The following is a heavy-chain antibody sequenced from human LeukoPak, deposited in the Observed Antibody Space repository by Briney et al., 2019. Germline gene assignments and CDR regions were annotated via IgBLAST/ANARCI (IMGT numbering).Heavy chain of an antibody. Sequence: ASVKVSCKASGGTFSSYAISWVRQAPGQGLEWMGWISAYNGNTNYAQKLQGRVTMTTDTSTSTAYMELRSLRSDDTAVYYCARVRYYYDSSGYYYPGSLDYWGQGTLVTVSS. J-gene: IGHJ4*02. CDR3: ARVRYYYDSSGYYYPGSLDY. D-gene: IGHD3-22*01. CDR2: ISAYNGNT. CDR1: GGTFSSYA. V-gene: IGHV1-18*01.